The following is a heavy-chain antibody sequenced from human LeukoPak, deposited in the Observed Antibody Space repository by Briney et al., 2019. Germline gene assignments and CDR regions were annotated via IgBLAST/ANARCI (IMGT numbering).Heavy chain of an antibody. V-gene: IGHV3-48*01. CDR3: ARDGGYDSFDY. J-gene: IGHJ4*02. CDR2: ISSSSTI. D-gene: IGHD5-12*01. Sequence: GGSLRLSCAASGFTFSSYSMNWVRQAPGKGLEWVSYISSSSTIYYADSVKGRFTISRDNAKNSLYLQMNSLRAEDTAVYYCARDGGYDSFDYWGQGTLVTVSS. CDR1: GFTFSSYS.